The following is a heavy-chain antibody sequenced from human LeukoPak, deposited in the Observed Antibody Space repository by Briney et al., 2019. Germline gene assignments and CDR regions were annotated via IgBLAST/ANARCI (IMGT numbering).Heavy chain of an antibody. J-gene: IGHJ4*02. CDR1: GYIFTNYW. CDR2: IFPRDSDT. D-gene: IGHD6-13*01. V-gene: IGHV5-51*01. CDR3: ASHHSSSWYV. Sequence: GESLKISCKASGYIFTNYWIGWVRQTPGKGLEWMGIIFPRDSDTRYSPPVRGQVTISADKSISTAYLQWSSLKASDTAVYYCASHHSSSWYVWGQGTLVTVSS.